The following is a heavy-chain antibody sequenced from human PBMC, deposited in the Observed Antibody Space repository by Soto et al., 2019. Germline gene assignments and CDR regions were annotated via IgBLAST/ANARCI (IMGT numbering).Heavy chain of an antibody. V-gene: IGHV5-51*01. CDR3: ARTSAAGKYYYGMDV. Sequence: PGETLKISCKGSGYSFTSYWIGWVRQMPGKGLEWMGIIYPGDSDTRYSPSFQGQVTISADKSISTAYLQWSSLKASDTAMYYCARTSAAGKYYYGMDVWGQGTTVTVSS. J-gene: IGHJ6*02. D-gene: IGHD6-13*01. CDR1: GYSFTSYW. CDR2: IYPGDSDT.